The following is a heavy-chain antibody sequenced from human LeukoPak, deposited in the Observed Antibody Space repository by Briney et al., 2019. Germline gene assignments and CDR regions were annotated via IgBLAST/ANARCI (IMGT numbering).Heavy chain of an antibody. CDR1: GFTFNISA. J-gene: IGHJ4*02. Sequence: GGSLTLPCAAPGFTFNISAMRCLRHPPGEGREWVSVLSVGGGTTYYADSVKGRFTISRDNSKNTLYLQMSSLRAEDTAVYYCAKSGWLQPTYYFDYWGQGTLVTVSS. V-gene: IGHV3-23*01. CDR3: AKSGWLQPTYYFDY. CDR2: LSVGGGTT. D-gene: IGHD5-24*01.